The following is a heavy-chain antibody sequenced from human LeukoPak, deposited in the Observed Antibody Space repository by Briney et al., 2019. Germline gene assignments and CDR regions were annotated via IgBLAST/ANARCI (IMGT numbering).Heavy chain of an antibody. CDR2: ISYDGSNK. CDR1: GFTFSSYG. D-gene: IGHD3-16*01. J-gene: IGHJ4*02. CDR3: AKATWGEIDY. Sequence: GGSLRLPCAASGFTFSSYGMHWVRQAPGKGLEWVAVISYDGSNKYYADSVKGRFTISRDNSKNTLYLQMNSLRAEDTAVYYCAKATWGEIDYWGQGTLVTASS. V-gene: IGHV3-30*18.